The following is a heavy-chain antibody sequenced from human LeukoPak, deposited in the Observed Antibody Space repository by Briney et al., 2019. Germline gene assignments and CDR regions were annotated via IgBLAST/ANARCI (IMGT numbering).Heavy chain of an antibody. CDR2: INTNTGNP. V-gene: IGHV7-4-1*02. D-gene: IGHD6-19*01. Sequence: GASVKVSCKASGYTFTNYGMNWARQAPGQGLEWMGWINTNTGNPTYAQGFTGRFVFSLDTSVSTAYLQISSLKAEDTAVYYCARIYYTSEARYLDLWGRGTLVTVSS. J-gene: IGHJ2*01. CDR1: GYTFTNYG. CDR3: ARIYYTSEARYLDL.